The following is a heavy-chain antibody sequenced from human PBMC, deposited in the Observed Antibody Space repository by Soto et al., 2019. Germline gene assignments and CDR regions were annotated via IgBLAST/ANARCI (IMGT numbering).Heavy chain of an antibody. V-gene: IGHV1-69*13. CDR3: AKTPPRTTATAYYFDY. D-gene: IGHD4-17*01. J-gene: IGHJ4*01. Sequence: GASVKVSCKASGDTFSSSYTISWVRLAPGQGLEWMGGITPILDTTHYAQKFQDRDTITADESTNIAYMELSSLRSDDTAVYYCAKTPPRTTATAYYFDYWG. CDR1: GDTFSSSYT. CDR2: ITPILDTT.